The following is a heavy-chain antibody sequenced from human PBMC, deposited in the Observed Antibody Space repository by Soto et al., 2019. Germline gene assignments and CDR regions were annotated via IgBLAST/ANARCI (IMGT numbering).Heavy chain of an antibody. CDR1: GYTFTSYA. CDR2: INAGNGNT. Sequence: ASVKVSCKASGYTFTSYAMHWVRQAPGQRLEWMGWINAGNGNTKYSQKFQGRVTITRDTSASTAYMELSSLRSEDPAVYYCARDPASIFGVAYFDYWGQGTLVTVSS. V-gene: IGHV1-3*01. J-gene: IGHJ4*02. D-gene: IGHD3-3*01. CDR3: ARDPASIFGVAYFDY.